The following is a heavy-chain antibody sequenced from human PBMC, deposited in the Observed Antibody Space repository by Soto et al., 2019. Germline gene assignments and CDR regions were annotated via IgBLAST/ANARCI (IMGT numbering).Heavy chain of an antibody. Sequence: SVQVGGRACGDSLSIYAISLVRQAPGQGLEWMGGMIPIFGTANYAQKFQGRVTITADESTSTAYMELSSLRSEDTAVYYCARDRGNTMVRGVIITSVGYYYGMDVWGQGTTVTVSS. CDR1: GDSLSIYA. CDR2: MIPIFGTA. J-gene: IGHJ6*02. D-gene: IGHD3-10*01. CDR3: ARDRGNTMVRGVIITSVGYYYGMDV. V-gene: IGHV1-69*13.